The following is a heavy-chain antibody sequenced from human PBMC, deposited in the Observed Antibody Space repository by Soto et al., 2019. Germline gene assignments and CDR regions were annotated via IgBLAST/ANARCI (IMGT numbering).Heavy chain of an antibody. CDR1: GGSFSGYY. J-gene: IGHJ4*02. CDR2: INHSGSP. Sequence: QVQLQQWGAGLLKPSETLSLTCAVYGGSFSGYYWTWIRQPPGTGLEWIGEINHSGSPNYNPSLKSRVPISVDTSKNQSSLTLTSVTAADTAVYYCARDKITGLCDYWGQGTLVTVSS. V-gene: IGHV4-34*01. D-gene: IGHD1-1*01. CDR3: ARDKITGLCDY.